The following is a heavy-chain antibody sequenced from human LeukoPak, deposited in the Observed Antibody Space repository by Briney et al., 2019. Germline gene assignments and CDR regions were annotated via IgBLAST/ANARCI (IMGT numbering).Heavy chain of an antibody. J-gene: IGHJ4*02. D-gene: IGHD6-19*01. Sequence: GGSLRLSCAASGFTFSSYAMSWVRQAPGKGLEWVSAISGSGGSTYYADPVKGRFTISRDNSKNTLYLQMNSLRAEDTAVYYCAKDLFSGWYYFDYWGQGTLVTVSS. CDR2: ISGSGGST. CDR1: GFTFSSYA. CDR3: AKDLFSGWYYFDY. V-gene: IGHV3-23*01.